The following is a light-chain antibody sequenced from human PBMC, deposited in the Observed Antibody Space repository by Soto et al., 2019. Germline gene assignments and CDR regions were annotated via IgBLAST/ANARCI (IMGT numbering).Light chain of an antibody. J-gene: IGKJ1*01. V-gene: IGKV1-39*01. Sequence: DIQMTQFPSSLSASVGDRVTITCRASQTISTCLNWYQQKPGTAPKLLIYAASNLESGVPSRFSGSGSGTYFTITISSLQPEDFATYYCQQCLTTPRTFGQGTRVEI. CDR2: AAS. CDR3: QQCLTTPRT. CDR1: QTISTC.